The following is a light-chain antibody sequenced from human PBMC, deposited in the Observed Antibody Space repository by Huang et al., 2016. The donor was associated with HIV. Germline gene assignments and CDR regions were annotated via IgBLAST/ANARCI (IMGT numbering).Light chain of an antibody. CDR3: QQYASSPGT. V-gene: IGKV3-20*01. CDR2: GAS. Sequence: EIVLTQSPGTLSLSPGERSTLSCRASLSVSGNSLAWYQHQPGQPPRLLISGASTRATNIPVRISGSGSGTDFSLNISRLEPEDFATYYCQQYASSPGTFGQGTKVEI. J-gene: IGKJ1*01. CDR1: LSVSGNS.